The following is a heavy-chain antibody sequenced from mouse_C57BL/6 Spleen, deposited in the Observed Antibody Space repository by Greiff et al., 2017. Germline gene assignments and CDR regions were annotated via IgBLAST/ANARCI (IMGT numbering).Heavy chain of an antibody. V-gene: IGHV5-17*01. Sequence: EVKLMESGGGLVKPGGSLKLSCAASGFTFSDYGMHWVRQAPEKALEWVAYISSGSSTIYYADTVKGRFTLSRDNAKNTPFLQMTSLRSEDTAMYYCAGNYFSYAMDYWGQGTSVTVSS. J-gene: IGHJ4*01. CDR1: GFTFSDYG. D-gene: IGHD1-1*02. CDR3: AGNYFSYAMDY. CDR2: ISSGSSTI.